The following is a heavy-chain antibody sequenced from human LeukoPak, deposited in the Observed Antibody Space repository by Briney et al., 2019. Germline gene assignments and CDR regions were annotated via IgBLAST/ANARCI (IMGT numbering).Heavy chain of an antibody. J-gene: IGHJ4*02. CDR2: INHSGST. D-gene: IGHD3-10*01. V-gene: IGHV4-34*01. Sequence: SETLSLTCAAYGGSFSNYYWSWIRQPPGKGLEGIGEINHSGSTNYNPSLKSRVTISVDTSKNQFSLKLSSVTAADTAVYYCAIWPFRGVLYWGQGTLVTVSS. CDR1: GGSFSNYY. CDR3: AIWPFRGVLY.